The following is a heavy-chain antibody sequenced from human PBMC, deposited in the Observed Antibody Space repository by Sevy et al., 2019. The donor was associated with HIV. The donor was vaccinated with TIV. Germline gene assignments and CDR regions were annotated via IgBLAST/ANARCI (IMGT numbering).Heavy chain of an antibody. V-gene: IGHV4-59*12. CDR3: ARLNTYYYGSSGYYFDY. J-gene: IGHJ4*02. CDR1: GGSISSYY. CDR2: IYYSGST. Sequence: SETLSLTCTVSGGSISSYYWSWIRQPPGKGLESIGYIYYSGSTKCNPSLKSRVTISVDTSKNQFSLKLSSMTAADTAVYYCARLNTYYYGSSGYYFDYWGQGTLVTVSS. D-gene: IGHD3-22*01.